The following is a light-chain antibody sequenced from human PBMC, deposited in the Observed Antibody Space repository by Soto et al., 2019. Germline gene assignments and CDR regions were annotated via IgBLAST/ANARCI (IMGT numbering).Light chain of an antibody. CDR2: DDS. V-gene: IGLV3-21*02. CDR3: QVWDSSSDHYV. Sequence: SYGLTQPPSVSVAPGQTARITCGGNNIGSKSVHWYQQKPGQAPVLGGYDDSDRPSGIPERFSGSNSGNTATLTISRVEAGDEADYYCQVWDSSSDHYVFGTGTKVTVL. J-gene: IGLJ1*01. CDR1: NIGSKS.